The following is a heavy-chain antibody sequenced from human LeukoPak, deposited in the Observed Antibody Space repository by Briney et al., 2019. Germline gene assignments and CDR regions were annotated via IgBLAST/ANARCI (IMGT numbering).Heavy chain of an antibody. V-gene: IGHV1-2*02. CDR3: ARGSGSSWYFYFDY. CDR2: INPHSGGT. D-gene: IGHD6-13*01. Sequence: ASVKVSCKASGYTFTGYYMHWVRQAPGQGLEWMGWINPHSGGTNYAQKFQGRVTMTRDTSISTAYMELSRLRSDDTAVYYCARGSGSSWYFYFDYWGQGTLVTVSS. J-gene: IGHJ4*02. CDR1: GYTFTGYY.